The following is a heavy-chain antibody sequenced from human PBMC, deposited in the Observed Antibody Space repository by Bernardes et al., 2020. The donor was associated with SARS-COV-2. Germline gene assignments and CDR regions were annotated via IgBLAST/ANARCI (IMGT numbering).Heavy chain of an antibody. CDR3: ARDFGGNSDY. V-gene: IGHV4-39*02. J-gene: IGHJ4*02. CDR1: GGSISSSDNY. D-gene: IGHD2-15*01. Sequence: SETLSLTCTVSGGSISSSDNYWAWIRQPPGKGLEWIGSIYYSGSTYYNPSLKSRVTISVDTSKTQFSLKLSSVTAADTAVYFCARDFGGNSDYWGQGTLVTVSS. CDR2: IYYSGST.